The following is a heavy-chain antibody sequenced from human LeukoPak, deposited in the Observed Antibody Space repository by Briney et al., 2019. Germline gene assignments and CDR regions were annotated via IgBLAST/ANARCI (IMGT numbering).Heavy chain of an antibody. V-gene: IGHV4-39*07. Sequence: PSETLSLTCTVSGGSISSSSYYWDWIRQPPGKGLEWIGEINHSGSTNYNPSLKSRVTISVDTSKNQFSLRLGSVTAADTAVYYCARRKERWLHPQNHFDYWGQGTLVTVSS. CDR2: INHSGST. J-gene: IGHJ4*02. CDR1: GGSISSSSYY. D-gene: IGHD5-24*01. CDR3: ARRKERWLHPQNHFDY.